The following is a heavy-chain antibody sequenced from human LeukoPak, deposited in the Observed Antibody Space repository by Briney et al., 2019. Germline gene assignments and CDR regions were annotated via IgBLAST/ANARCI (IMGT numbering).Heavy chain of an antibody. V-gene: IGHV4-34*01. J-gene: IGHJ4*02. CDR2: INHSGST. D-gene: IGHD2-2*01. CDR3: ARDPFIVVVPAAIR. Sequence: SETLSLTCAVYRGSFSGYYWSWIRQPPGNGLEWIGEINHSGSTNYNPSLKSRVTISVDTSKNQFSLKLSSVTAADTAVYYCARDPFIVVVPAAIRWGQGTLVTVSS. CDR1: RGSFSGYY.